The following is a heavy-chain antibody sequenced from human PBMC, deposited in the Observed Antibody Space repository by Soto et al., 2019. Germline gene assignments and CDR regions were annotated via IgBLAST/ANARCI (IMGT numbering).Heavy chain of an antibody. Sequence: ASVKVSCKASGYTFTSYDINWVRQATGQGLEWMGWMNPNSGNTGYAQKFQGRVTMTRNTSISTAYMELSSLRSEDTAVYYCAIGHRIGYYDSSGYYAFDIWGQGTMVTVSS. J-gene: IGHJ3*02. D-gene: IGHD3-22*01. CDR1: GYTFTSYD. V-gene: IGHV1-8*01. CDR2: MNPNSGNT. CDR3: AIGHRIGYYDSSGYYAFDI.